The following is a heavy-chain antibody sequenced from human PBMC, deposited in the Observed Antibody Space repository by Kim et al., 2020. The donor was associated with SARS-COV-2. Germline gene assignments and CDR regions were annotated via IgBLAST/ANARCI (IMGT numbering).Heavy chain of an antibody. CDR1: GFTFSDYA. Sequence: GGSLRLSCTPSGFTFSDYAMTWVRQAPGKGLEWVGCIRSNGYGGTTEYAASVKGRFTISRDDSKSIVYLQMNSLKTEDTAVYYCTRGRWELTHWCQGTLV. CDR2: IRSNGYGGTT. D-gene: IGHD1-26*01. J-gene: IGHJ4*02. V-gene: IGHV3-49*04. CDR3: TRGRWELTH.